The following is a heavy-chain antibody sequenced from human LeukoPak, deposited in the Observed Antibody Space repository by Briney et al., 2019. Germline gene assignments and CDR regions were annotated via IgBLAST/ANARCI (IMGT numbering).Heavy chain of an antibody. CDR3: AREKDCFDY. Sequence: SQTLSLTCAVSGGSISSGGYSWSWIRQPPGKGLEWIGYIYHSGSTYYNPSLKSRVTISVDRSKNQFSLKLSSVTAADTAVYYCAREKDCFDYWGQGTLVTVSS. V-gene: IGHV4-30-2*01. CDR1: GGSISSGGYS. CDR2: IYHSGST. J-gene: IGHJ4*02.